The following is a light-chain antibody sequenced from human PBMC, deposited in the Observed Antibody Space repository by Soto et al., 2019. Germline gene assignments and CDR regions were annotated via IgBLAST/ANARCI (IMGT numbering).Light chain of an antibody. CDR1: SSDVGGYNY. Sequence: QSALTQPPSASGSPGQSVTISCTGSSSDVGGYNYVSWYQQHPGKAPKLMIYDVSKRPSGVPGRFSGSKSGNTASLTVSGLQAEDEADYYCSSYAGSNIVVFGGGTKVTVL. V-gene: IGLV2-8*01. J-gene: IGLJ2*01. CDR3: SSYAGSNIVV. CDR2: DVS.